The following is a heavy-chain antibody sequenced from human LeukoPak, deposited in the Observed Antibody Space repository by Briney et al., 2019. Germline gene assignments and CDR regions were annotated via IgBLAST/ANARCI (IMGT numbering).Heavy chain of an antibody. Sequence: PSEALSLTCTVSGGSISSYYWSWIRQPAGKGLEWIGRIYTSGSTNYNPSLKSRVTMSVDTSKNQFSLKLSSVTAADTAVYYCARDKQLGHYYYYYGMDVWGQGTTVTVSS. CDR3: ARDKQLGHYYYYYGMDV. D-gene: IGHD6-6*01. CDR2: IYTSGST. CDR1: GGSISSYY. V-gene: IGHV4-4*07. J-gene: IGHJ6*02.